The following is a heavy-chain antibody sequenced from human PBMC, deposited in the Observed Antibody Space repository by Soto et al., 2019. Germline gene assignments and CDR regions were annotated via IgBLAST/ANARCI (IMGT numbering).Heavy chain of an antibody. Sequence: ASVKVSCKASGYSFTRYAMRWVRQAPGQGLEWMGWINGGNGNTEYSQNFQGRVSIARDTSARTAYMELSSLRSEDTAVYYCAREIPMSGTYYFDSWGQGTLVTVSS. D-gene: IGHD6-19*01. CDR3: AREIPMSGTYYFDS. V-gene: IGHV1-3*01. CDR1: GYSFTRYA. J-gene: IGHJ4*02. CDR2: INGGNGNT.